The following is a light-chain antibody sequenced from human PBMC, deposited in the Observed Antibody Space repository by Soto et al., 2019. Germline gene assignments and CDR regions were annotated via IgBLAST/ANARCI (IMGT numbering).Light chain of an antibody. Sequence: SVLTQPPSASGTPGQVFTISCSGSNSNIGDNSVNWYQQLPGTAPKLLIYSDNRRPSGVPDRFSGSKSGTSASLAISGLQSEDEAEYYCAAWDDSLNGLLFGGGTKVTVL. CDR3: AAWDDSLNGLL. V-gene: IGLV1-44*01. CDR2: SDN. J-gene: IGLJ3*02. CDR1: NSNIGDNS.